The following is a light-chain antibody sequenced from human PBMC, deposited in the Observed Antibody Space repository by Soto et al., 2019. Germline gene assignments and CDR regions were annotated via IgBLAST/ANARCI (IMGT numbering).Light chain of an antibody. CDR3: SSYASMTTRV. J-gene: IGLJ1*01. CDR2: EVS. V-gene: IGLV2-14*01. CDR1: SSDVGRYNF. Sequence: QSALTQPASVSGSPGQSITISCTGTSSDVGRYNFVSWYQQHPGKAPKLLIYEVSRRPSGISNRFSGSKSGNTASLTISGLQGEDEGDYYCSSYASMTTRVFGSGTKLTV.